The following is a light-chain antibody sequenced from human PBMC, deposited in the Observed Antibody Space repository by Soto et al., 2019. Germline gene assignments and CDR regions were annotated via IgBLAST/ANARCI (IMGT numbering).Light chain of an antibody. CDR1: QTVSSY. CDR3: QQYGTSPIT. J-gene: IGKJ5*01. V-gene: IGKV3-20*01. Sequence: ENGLTQSPGTLSLSPGDRATLSCRASQTVSSYLTWYQQRPGQAPRLLIYGASKRATGVPDRFSGSGSGTDFTLTISRLKAEDFALYYCQQYGTSPITFGQGTRLEIK. CDR2: GAS.